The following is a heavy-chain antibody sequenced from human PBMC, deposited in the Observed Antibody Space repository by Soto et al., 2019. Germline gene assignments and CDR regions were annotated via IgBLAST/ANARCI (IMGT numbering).Heavy chain of an antibody. Sequence: SETLSLTCAVSGYSISSGYYWGWIRQPPGKGLEWIGSIYHSGSTYYNPSLKSRVTISVDTSKNQFSLKLSSVTAADTAVYYCARDLRFGGYFDYWGQGTLVTVSS. CDR1: GYSISSGYY. CDR2: IYHSGST. D-gene: IGHD3-10*01. CDR3: ARDLRFGGYFDY. J-gene: IGHJ4*02. V-gene: IGHV4-38-2*02.